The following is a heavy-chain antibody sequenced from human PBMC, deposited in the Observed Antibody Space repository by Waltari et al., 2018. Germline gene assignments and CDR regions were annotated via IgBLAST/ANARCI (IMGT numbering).Heavy chain of an antibody. V-gene: IGHV4-4*07. D-gene: IGHD4-4*01. CDR3: AREGWADYSNPFDY. CDR2: IHTSEGT. Sequence: VQLQESGPGLVRPSETQSLTCSVSGDSISSYYWSWFRQPAGKGLEWIGRIHTSEGTNFNPSLKSRVTMSLATSQNHFSLNLRSVTAADTAVYYCAREGWADYSNPFDYWGQGTLVTVSS. J-gene: IGHJ4*02. CDR1: GDSISSYY.